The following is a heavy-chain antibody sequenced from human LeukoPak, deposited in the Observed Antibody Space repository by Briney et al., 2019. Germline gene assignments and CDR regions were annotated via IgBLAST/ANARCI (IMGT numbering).Heavy chain of an antibody. D-gene: IGHD2-21*02. CDR2: FSGSGGST. V-gene: IGHV3-23*01. Sequence: GGSLRLSCAASGFTFSSYAMSWVRQAPGKGLEWVSTFSGSGGSTHYADSVTGRFTVSRDNSKNTVDLQMNSLRVDDTAIYYCAKDHANTPVVTNWGQGILVSVSS. CDR3: AKDHANTPVVTN. J-gene: IGHJ4*02. CDR1: GFTFSSYA.